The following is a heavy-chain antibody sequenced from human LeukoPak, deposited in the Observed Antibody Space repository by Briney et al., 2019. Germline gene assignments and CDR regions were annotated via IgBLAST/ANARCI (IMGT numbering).Heavy chain of an antibody. CDR1: VGSLSRGDYY. D-gene: IGHD3-10*01. Sequence: SETLSLTCTVSVGSLSRGDYYWSWVRQPPGKGLDWIWYIYYSGITYYNPSLKSRVTISVDTSKNQFSLKLSSVTAADTAVYYCARGPFYGSGSYGWFDPWGQGTLVTVSS. J-gene: IGHJ5*02. V-gene: IGHV4-30-4*01. CDR2: IYYSGIT. CDR3: ARGPFYGSGSYGWFDP.